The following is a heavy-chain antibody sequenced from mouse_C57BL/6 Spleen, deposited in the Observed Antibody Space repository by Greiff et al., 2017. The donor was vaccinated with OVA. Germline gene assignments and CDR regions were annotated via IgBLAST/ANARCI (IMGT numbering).Heavy chain of an antibody. Sequence: QVQLQQPGTELVKPGASVKLSCKASGYTFTSYWMHWVKQRPGQGLEWIGNINPSNGGTNYNEKFKSKATLTVDKSSSTAYMLLSSLPSEDSAVYYCARSPLITPVVAAYWGQGTTLTVSS. D-gene: IGHD1-1*01. CDR1: GYTFTSYW. V-gene: IGHV1-53*01. CDR2: INPSNGGT. CDR3: ARSPLITPVVAAY. J-gene: IGHJ2*01.